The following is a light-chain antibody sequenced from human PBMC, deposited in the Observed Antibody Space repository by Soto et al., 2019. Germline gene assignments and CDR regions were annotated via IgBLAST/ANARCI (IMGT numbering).Light chain of an antibody. CDR2: RAF. V-gene: IGKV3-15*01. CDR3: QQYNIWPLT. J-gene: IGKJ4*01. CDR1: LSVSSD. Sequence: EIVLTQSPGTLSLSPGERATLSCRASLSVSSDLAWYRQKPGQAPRLLIYRAFTRATGIPARFSGSGSGTEFTLTISSLQSEDFAVYYCQQYNIWPLTFGGGTKVDIK.